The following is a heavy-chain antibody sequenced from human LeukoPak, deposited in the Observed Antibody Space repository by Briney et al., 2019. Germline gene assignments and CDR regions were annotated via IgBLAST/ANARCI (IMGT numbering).Heavy chain of an antibody. V-gene: IGHV1-18*01. CDR3: ARSDNVIVPAGTPVYWFFDL. CDR1: GYTFTSYG. D-gene: IGHD2-2*02. CDR2: IGAYNGNT. J-gene: IGHJ2*01. Sequence: GASVKVSCKASGYTFTSYGIRWVRQAPGQGLEWMGWIGAYNGNTNYAQKLQGRVTMTTDTSTSTAYMELRSLRSDDTAVYYCARSDNVIVPAGTPVYWFFDLWGRGTLVTVSS.